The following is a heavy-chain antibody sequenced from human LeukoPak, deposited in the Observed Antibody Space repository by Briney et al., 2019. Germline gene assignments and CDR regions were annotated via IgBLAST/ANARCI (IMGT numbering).Heavy chain of an antibody. CDR2: ISGFNGNT. Sequence: GASVKVSCKASGYTFTSYGICWVRQAPGQGLEWMGWISGFNGNTHYAQKLQGRVTMTTDTSTNTAYMELRSLRSDDTAEYYCARDVGYDFWSGYSGSFDIWGQGTMVTISS. J-gene: IGHJ3*02. D-gene: IGHD3-3*01. CDR3: ARDVGYDFWSGYSGSFDI. V-gene: IGHV1-18*01. CDR1: GYTFTSYG.